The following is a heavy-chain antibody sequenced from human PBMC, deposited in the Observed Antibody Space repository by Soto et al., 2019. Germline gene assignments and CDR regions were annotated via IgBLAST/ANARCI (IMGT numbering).Heavy chain of an antibody. Sequence: GGSLRLSCAASGFTFSSYGMHWVRQAPGKGLEWVAVISYDGSNKYYADSVKGRFTISRDNSKNTLYLQMNSLRAEDTAVYHCANDYYDSSGYYWNYFDYWGQGALVTVSA. J-gene: IGHJ4*02. CDR3: ANDYYDSSGYYWNYFDY. CDR1: GFTFSSYG. V-gene: IGHV3-30*18. CDR2: ISYDGSNK. D-gene: IGHD3-22*01.